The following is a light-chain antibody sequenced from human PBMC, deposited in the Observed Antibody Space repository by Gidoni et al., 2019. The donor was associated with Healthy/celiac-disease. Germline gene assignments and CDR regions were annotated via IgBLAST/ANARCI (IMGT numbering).Light chain of an antibody. CDR1: SSNIGSNY. V-gene: IGLV1-47*01. CDR3: AAWDDSLSGPV. CDR2: RNN. Sequence: QSVLTQPPSASGTPGQRVTISCSGSSSNIGSNYVYWYQQLPGTAPKLLIYRNNQRPSGVPDRCSGSKSGTSASLAICGLRSEDEADYYCAAWDDSLSGPVFGGGTKLTVL. J-gene: IGLJ3*02.